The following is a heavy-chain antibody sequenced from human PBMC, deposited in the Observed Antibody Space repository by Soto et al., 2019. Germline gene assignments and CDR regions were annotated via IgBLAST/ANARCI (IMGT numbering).Heavy chain of an antibody. V-gene: IGHV3-74*01. CDR2: INTDGSTT. D-gene: IGHD5-18*01. Sequence: GGSLRLSCSASVFTFSTYWMHWVRQAPGKGLVWVSRINTDGSTTTYADSVKGRFTISRDNAKNTLYLQMNSLRADDTAVYYCARDRDTYGLNFFDYWGQGTLVTISS. J-gene: IGHJ4*02. CDR3: ARDRDTYGLNFFDY. CDR1: VFTFSTYW.